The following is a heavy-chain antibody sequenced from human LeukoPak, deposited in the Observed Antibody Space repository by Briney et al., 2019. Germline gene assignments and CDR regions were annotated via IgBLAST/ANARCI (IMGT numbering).Heavy chain of an antibody. CDR3: AAADNYYDSSGYPLYAFDI. J-gene: IGHJ3*02. CDR1: GFTFTSSA. D-gene: IGHD3-22*01. CDR2: IVVGSGNT. V-gene: IGHV1-58*02. Sequence: SVKVSCKASGFTFTSSAMQWVRQARGQRLEWIGWIVVGSGNTNYAQKFQERVTITRTMSTSTAYMELSSLRSEDTAEKYWAAADNYYDSSGYPLYAFDIWGQGTMVTVSS.